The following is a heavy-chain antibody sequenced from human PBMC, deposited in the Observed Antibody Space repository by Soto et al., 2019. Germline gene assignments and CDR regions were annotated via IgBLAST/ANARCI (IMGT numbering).Heavy chain of an antibody. CDR1: GYTFTGNY. J-gene: IGHJ6*02. CDR3: ARGMATITFYGMDV. V-gene: IGHV1-2*04. D-gene: IGHD5-12*01. Sequence: ASVKVSCKASGYTFTGNYMHWVRQAPGQGLEWMGWINPNSGGTNYAQKFQGWVTMTRDTSISTAYMELSRLRSDDTAVYYCARGMATITFYGMDVWGQGTTVTVSS. CDR2: INPNSGGT.